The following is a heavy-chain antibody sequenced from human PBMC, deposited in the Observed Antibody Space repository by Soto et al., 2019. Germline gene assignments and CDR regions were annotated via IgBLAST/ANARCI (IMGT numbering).Heavy chain of an antibody. CDR2: INHSGST. Sequence: SETLSLTCAVYGGSFSGYYWSWIRQPPGKGLEWIGEINHSGSTNYNPSLKSRVTISVDTSKNQFSLKLSSVTAADTAVYYCARGAPRVTTRSWFDPWGQGTLVTVSS. D-gene: IGHD4-4*01. V-gene: IGHV4-34*01. CDR1: GGSFSGYY. CDR3: ARGAPRVTTRSWFDP. J-gene: IGHJ5*02.